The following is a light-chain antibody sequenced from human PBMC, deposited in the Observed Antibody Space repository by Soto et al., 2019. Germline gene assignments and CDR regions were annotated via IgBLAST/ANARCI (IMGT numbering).Light chain of an antibody. V-gene: IGKV3-20*01. CDR3: QQYGSSGT. J-gene: IGKJ1*01. CDR1: QSVDSY. Sequence: IVLTQSPASLSLSPGERATLSCRASQSVDSYLVWYQQKPGQAPRLLIFGASNRATGIPARFSGSGSGTDFTLTISRLEPEDFAVYYCQQYGSSGTFGQGTKVDVK. CDR2: GAS.